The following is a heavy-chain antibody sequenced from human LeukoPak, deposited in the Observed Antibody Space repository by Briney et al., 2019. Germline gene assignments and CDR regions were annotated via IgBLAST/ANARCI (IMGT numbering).Heavy chain of an antibody. CDR2: INDDETST. Sequence: GGSLRLSCAASGFSFSSSWMHWVRQVPGKGLEWVSRINDDETSTTYAESVKGRFTISRDNAKNTLFLQMNSLRAEDTAVYYCAKEAGSGWSQDDYWGQGTLVTVSS. J-gene: IGHJ4*02. CDR3: AKEAGSGWSQDDY. D-gene: IGHD6-19*01. CDR1: GFSFSSSW. V-gene: IGHV3-74*01.